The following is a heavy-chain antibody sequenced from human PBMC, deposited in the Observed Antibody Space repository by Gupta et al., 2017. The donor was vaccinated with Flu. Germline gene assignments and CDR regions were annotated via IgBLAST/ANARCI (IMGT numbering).Heavy chain of an antibody. CDR2: ISYSSSST. CDR3: AKDADAWGFFDG. D-gene: IGHD3-16*01. J-gene: IGHJ4*02. Sequence: DVHLLESGGGLVQPGGSLRLSCAASGLTFSRSAMNWVRQAPGKGLEWVSTISYSSSSTYYADSGKGRFTISRDNSKNTLYIQMSSLRAEDTAVYYCAKDADAWGFFDGWGQGTLVTVSS. V-gene: IGHV3-23*01. CDR1: GLTFSRSA.